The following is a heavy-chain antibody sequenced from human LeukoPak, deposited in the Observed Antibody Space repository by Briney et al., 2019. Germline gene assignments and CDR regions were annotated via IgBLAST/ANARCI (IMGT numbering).Heavy chain of an antibody. CDR3: ARDMVSSEIVGAPLDY. Sequence: PGGSLRLSCAASGFTISNIAMSWVRQAPGKGLEWVSSISGSRTYIYYADSVKGRFTISRDNAKNSVYLQMNSLRAEDTAVYYCARDMVSSEIVGAPLDYWGQGTLVTVSS. CDR1: GFTISNIA. V-gene: IGHV3-21*01. D-gene: IGHD1-26*01. CDR2: ISGSRTYI. J-gene: IGHJ4*02.